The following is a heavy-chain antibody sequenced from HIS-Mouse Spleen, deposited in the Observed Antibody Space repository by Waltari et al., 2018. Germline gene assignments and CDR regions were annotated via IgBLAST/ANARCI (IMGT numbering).Heavy chain of an antibody. CDR2: IYTSGST. Sequence: QVQLQESGPGLVKPSETLSLTCTVPGGSISSYYWRWIRPPPWTGLEWIGRIYTSGSTNYNPSLKSRVTMSVDTSKNQFSLKLSSVTAADTAVYYCARDFHDFWSGYYGGDKKHDAFDIWGQGTMVTVSS. CDR3: ARDFHDFWSGYYGGDKKHDAFDI. CDR1: GGSISSYY. D-gene: IGHD3-3*01. V-gene: IGHV4-4*07. J-gene: IGHJ3*02.